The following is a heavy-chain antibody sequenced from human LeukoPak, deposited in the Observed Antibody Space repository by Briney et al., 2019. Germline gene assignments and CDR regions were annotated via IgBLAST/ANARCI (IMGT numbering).Heavy chain of an antibody. Sequence: SETLSLTCAAYGGSFSGYYWSWIRQPPGKGLEWIGEINHSGSTNYNPSLKSRVTISVDTSKNQFSLKLSSVTAADTAVYYCARADIVVIPAAQSYYYYMDVWGKGTTVTVSS. V-gene: IGHV4-34*01. J-gene: IGHJ6*03. D-gene: IGHD2-2*01. CDR3: ARADIVVIPAAQSYYYYMDV. CDR1: GGSFSGYY. CDR2: INHSGST.